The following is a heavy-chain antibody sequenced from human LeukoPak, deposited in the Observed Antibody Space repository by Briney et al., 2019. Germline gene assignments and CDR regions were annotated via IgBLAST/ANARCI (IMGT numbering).Heavy chain of an antibody. D-gene: IGHD4-17*01. J-gene: IGHJ4*02. CDR1: GFTFSSYS. V-gene: IGHV3-21*01. CDR2: ISSSSYI. Sequence: GGSLRLSCAASGFTFSSYSMNWVRQAPGKGLEWVSSISSSSYIYYADSVKGRFTISRDNAKNSLYLQTNSLRAEDTAVYYCARGGAYGDYFDYWGQGTLVTVSS. CDR3: ARGGAYGDYFDY.